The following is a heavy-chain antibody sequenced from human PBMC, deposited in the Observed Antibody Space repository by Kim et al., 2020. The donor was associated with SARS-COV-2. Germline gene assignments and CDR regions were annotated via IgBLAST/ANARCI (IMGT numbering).Heavy chain of an antibody. D-gene: IGHD3-22*01. Sequence: SETLSLTCTVSGGSISSYYWSWIRQPPGKGLEWIGYIYYSGSTNYNPSLKSRVTISVDTSKNQFSLKLSSVTAADTAVYYCAREGDSSGYYSWFDPWGQGTLVTVSS. CDR1: GGSISSYY. CDR3: AREGDSSGYYSWFDP. V-gene: IGHV4-59*01. J-gene: IGHJ5*02. CDR2: IYYSGST.